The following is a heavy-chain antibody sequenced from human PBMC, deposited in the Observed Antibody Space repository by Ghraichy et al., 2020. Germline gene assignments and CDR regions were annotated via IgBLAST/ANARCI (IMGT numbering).Heavy chain of an antibody. CDR3: ARDNDFRIDY. D-gene: IGHD4-11*01. CDR1: GFTFRPYM. V-gene: IGHV3-7*01. Sequence: GGSLRLSCAASGFTFRPYMMTWVRQAPGKGLEWVASMKQDVGEEYYMDSVKGRFTISRDNAKNSLFLQMNTLRAEDSALYFCARDNDFRIDYWGQGTLVTVSS. J-gene: IGHJ4*02. CDR2: MKQDVGEE.